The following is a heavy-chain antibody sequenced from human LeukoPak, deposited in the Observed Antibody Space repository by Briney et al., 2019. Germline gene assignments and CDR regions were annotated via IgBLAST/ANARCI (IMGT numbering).Heavy chain of an antibody. CDR3: ARDAHNWNVRGLDY. D-gene: IGHD1-20*01. Sequence: GGSLRLSCAASGFTVSSNYISWVRQAAGKGLEWVSVIYSGGSTYYADSVKGRFTISRDNSKNPLYLQMNSLRAEDTAVYYSARDAHNWNVRGLDYWGQGTLVTVSS. CDR2: IYSGGST. J-gene: IGHJ4*02. CDR1: GFTVSSNY. V-gene: IGHV3-66*02.